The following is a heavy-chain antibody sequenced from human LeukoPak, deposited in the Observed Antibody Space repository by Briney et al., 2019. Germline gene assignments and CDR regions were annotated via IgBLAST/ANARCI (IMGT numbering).Heavy chain of an antibody. Sequence: GEPLKISCKSSGYSFTNNWIGWVRQMPGKGLGWMGIIYPGGSDTRYSPPFKGQVTISADKSITTAYLQWGSLRASDTAMYYCVRDGGYSGYEYWGQGTLVTVSS. CDR1: GYSFTNNW. CDR3: VRDGGYSGYEY. V-gene: IGHV5-51*01. D-gene: IGHD5-12*01. J-gene: IGHJ4*02. CDR2: IYPGGSDT.